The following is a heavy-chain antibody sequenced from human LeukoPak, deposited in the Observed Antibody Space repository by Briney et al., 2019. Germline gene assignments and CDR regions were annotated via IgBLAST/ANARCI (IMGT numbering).Heavy chain of an antibody. CDR3: AKWGYDDILTGYYDSDS. Sequence: GGSLRLSCAASGFTLSNYAMSWVRQAPGKGLEWVSAIGGRDGGTYYADSVKGRFTVSRDDHKNTLYLQMNTLRVGDTAVYYCAKWGYDDILTGYYDSDSWGHGTLVTVSS. D-gene: IGHD3-9*01. CDR1: GFTLSNYA. CDR2: IGGRDGGT. J-gene: IGHJ5*01. V-gene: IGHV3-23*01.